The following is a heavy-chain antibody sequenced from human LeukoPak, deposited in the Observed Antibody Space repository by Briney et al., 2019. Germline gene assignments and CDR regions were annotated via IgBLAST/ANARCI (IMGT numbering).Heavy chain of an antibody. J-gene: IGHJ3*02. CDR1: GGSISSGSYY. CDR3: AREEPLVIYGSGSYKAFDI. Sequence: SETLSLTCTVSGGSISSGSYYWSWIRQPAGKGLEWIGRIYTSGSTNYNPSLKSRVTISVDTSKNQFSLKLSSVTAADTAVYYCAREEPLVIYGSGSYKAFDIWGQGTMVTVSS. CDR2: IYTSGST. D-gene: IGHD3-10*01. V-gene: IGHV4-61*02.